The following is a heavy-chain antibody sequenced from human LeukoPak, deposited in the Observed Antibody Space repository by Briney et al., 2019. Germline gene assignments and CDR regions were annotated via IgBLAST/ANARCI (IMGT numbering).Heavy chain of an antibody. D-gene: IGHD1-26*01. CDR1: GFTFSTYA. V-gene: IGHV3-23*01. Sequence: GGSLRLSCAASGFTFSTYAMSWVRQAPGKGLEWVSTMSGSGDRTYSADSVKGRFTISRDNSKNTVYLQMNSLQGEDTAVYYCAKTVGALDYWGQGTLVTVSS. CDR3: AKTVGALDY. CDR2: MSGSGDRT. J-gene: IGHJ4*02.